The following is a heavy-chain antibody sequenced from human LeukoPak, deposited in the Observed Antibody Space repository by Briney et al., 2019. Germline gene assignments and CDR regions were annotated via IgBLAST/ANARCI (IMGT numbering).Heavy chain of an antibody. Sequence: GGSLRLSCAASGFTFSGYWMHWVRQAQGKGLVWVSRINGDGSSISYADSVKGRFTISRDNAKNTLYLQMNSLRAEDTAVYYCARDVSYGFDIWGQGTMVTVSS. V-gene: IGHV3-74*01. CDR3: ARDVSYGFDI. CDR1: GFTFSGYW. CDR2: INGDGSSI. J-gene: IGHJ3*02.